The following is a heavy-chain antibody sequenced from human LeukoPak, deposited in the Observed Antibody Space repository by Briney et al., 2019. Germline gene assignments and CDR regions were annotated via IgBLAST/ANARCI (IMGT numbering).Heavy chain of an antibody. Sequence: GGSLRLSCAASGFTFSVYSMNWARQAPGKGLEWVSSISSSSSDIYYADSVKGRFTISRDNAKNSLYLQMNSLRAEDTAIYYCARDVTGTTFDPWGQGTLVTVSS. CDR1: GFTFSVYS. CDR2: ISSSSSDI. V-gene: IGHV3-21*01. CDR3: ARDVTGTTFDP. D-gene: IGHD1/OR15-1a*01. J-gene: IGHJ5*02.